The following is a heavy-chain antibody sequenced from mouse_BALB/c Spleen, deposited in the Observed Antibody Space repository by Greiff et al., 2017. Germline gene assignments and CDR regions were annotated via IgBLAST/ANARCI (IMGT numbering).Heavy chain of an antibody. V-gene: IGHV1-4*01. CDR2: INPSSGYT. J-gene: IGHJ4*01. CDR1: GYTFTSYT. Sequence: VQLVESGAELARPGASVKMSCKASGYTFTSYTMHWVKQRPGQGLEWIGYINPSSGYTNYNQKFKDKATLTADKSSSTAYMQLSSLTSEDSAVYYCARQVDGYYAHYAMDYWGQGTSVTVSS. D-gene: IGHD2-3*01. CDR3: ARQVDGYYAHYAMDY.